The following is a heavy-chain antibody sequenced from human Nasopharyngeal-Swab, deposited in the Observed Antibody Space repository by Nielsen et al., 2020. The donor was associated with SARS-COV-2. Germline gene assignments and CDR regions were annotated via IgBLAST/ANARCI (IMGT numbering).Heavy chain of an antibody. CDR3: ASVGSSSWYQLWFDP. J-gene: IGHJ5*02. CDR2: INHSGST. Sequence: WIRQPPGKGLEWIGEINHSGSTNYNPSLKSRVTISVDTSKNQFSLKLSSVTAADTAVYYCASVGSSSWYQLWFDPWGQGTLVTGSS. V-gene: IGHV4-34*01. D-gene: IGHD6-13*01.